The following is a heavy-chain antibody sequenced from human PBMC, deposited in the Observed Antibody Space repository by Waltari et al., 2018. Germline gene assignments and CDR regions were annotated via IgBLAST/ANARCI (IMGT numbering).Heavy chain of an antibody. CDR1: GCSISSYY. CDR3: ARTMVRGVADGMDV. J-gene: IGHJ6*02. V-gene: IGHV4-59*01. CDR2: IYYSGST. D-gene: IGHD3-10*01. Sequence: QVQLQESGPGLVKPSETLSLTCTVPGCSISSYYWRCIRQPPGKGLEWIGYIYYSGSTNYNPSLKSRVTISVDTSKNQFSLKLSSVTAADTAVYYCARTMVRGVADGMDVWGQGTTVTVSS.